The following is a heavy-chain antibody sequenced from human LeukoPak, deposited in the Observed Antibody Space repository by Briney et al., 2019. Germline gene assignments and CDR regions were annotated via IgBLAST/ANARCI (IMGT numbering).Heavy chain of an antibody. D-gene: IGHD6-19*01. CDR2: ISSSGSSI. Sequence: GGSLRLSCAASEFTFSTYEMNWVRQAPGKGLEWVSYISSSGSSICYADSVKGRFTISRDNAKNSLYLQMNSLRAEDTAVYYCAKTSGWHHDYWGQGTLVTVSS. V-gene: IGHV3-48*03. CDR1: EFTFSTYE. J-gene: IGHJ4*02. CDR3: AKTSGWHHDY.